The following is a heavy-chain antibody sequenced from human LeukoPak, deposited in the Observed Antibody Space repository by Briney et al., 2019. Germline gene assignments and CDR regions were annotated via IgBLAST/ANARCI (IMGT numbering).Heavy chain of an antibody. CDR3: AKDISVAAAEGGDFDY. Sequence: GGSLRPSCAASGFTFDDYAMHWVRQAPGKGLEWVSGISWNSGSINYADSVKGRFTISRDNAKNSLYLQMDSLRAEDTAFYYCAKDISVAAAEGGDFDYWGQGTLVTVSS. D-gene: IGHD6-13*01. CDR2: ISWNSGSI. CDR1: GFTFDDYA. J-gene: IGHJ4*02. V-gene: IGHV3-9*01.